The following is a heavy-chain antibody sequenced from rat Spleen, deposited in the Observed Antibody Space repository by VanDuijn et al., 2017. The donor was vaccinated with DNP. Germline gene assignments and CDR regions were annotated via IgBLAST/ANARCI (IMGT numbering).Heavy chain of an antibody. CDR1: GFTFSNYG. Sequence: EVQLVESGGGLVQPGRSLKLSCAASGFTFSNYGMAWVRQAPTQGLEWVASITTSGGSTYYRDSVKGRFTISRDTAKSTLYLQMDSLRSEDTATYYCTTDEDYSSPGGYWGQGVMVTVSS. D-gene: IGHD1-2*01. CDR3: TTDEDYSSPGGY. CDR2: ITTSGGST. V-gene: IGHV5-27*01. J-gene: IGHJ2*01.